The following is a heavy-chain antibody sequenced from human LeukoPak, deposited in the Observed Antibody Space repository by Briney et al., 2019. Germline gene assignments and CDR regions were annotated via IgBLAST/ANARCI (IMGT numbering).Heavy chain of an antibody. J-gene: IGHJ5*02. CDR1: GGSISSYY. CDR2: IYASGNT. V-gene: IGHV4-4*07. D-gene: IGHD3-10*01. Sequence: SETLSLTCTVSGGSISSYYWSWVRQPAGKGLGWIGRIYASGNTNYNPSLKGRVTMTVDTSKNQFSLNLSSVTAADTAVYYCARDPGGGWFDPWGQGTLVTVSS. CDR3: ARDPGGGWFDP.